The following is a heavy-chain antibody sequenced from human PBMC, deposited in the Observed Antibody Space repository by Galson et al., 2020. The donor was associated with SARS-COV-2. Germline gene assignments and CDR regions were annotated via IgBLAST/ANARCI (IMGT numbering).Heavy chain of an antibody. CDR1: GFTCSSYA. D-gene: IGHD6-19*01. Sequence: GGSLRLSCATSGFTCSSYAMHWVRQAPGKGLEWVAVISYDGSNKYYADSVKGRFTISRDNSKNTLYLQMNNLRAEDTAVYYCARNIAVQAFDIWGQGTMVTVSS. CDR2: ISYDGSNK. J-gene: IGHJ3*02. V-gene: IGHV3-30*04. CDR3: ARNIAVQAFDI.